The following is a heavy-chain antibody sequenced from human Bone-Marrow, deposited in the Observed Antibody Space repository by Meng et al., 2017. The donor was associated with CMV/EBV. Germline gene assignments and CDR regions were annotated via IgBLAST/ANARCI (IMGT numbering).Heavy chain of an antibody. D-gene: IGHD1-26*01. J-gene: IGHJ6*02. CDR1: GFTCDDYV. Sequence: ESLKISCAASGFTCDDYVMSWVRQAPGKGLEWGSVIYSVGSTYYADSVKGRFTISRDKSKNTLYLQMNSLRAEDTAVYYCSRDQLGVHGLDVWGRGTTVTVSS. CDR2: IYSVGST. CDR3: SRDQLGVHGLDV. V-gene: IGHV3-53*01.